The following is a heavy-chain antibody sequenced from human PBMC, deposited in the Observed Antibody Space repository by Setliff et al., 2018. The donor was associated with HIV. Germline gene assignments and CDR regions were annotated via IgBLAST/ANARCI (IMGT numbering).Heavy chain of an antibody. CDR1: GGSIGSSSYH. J-gene: IGHJ4*02. CDR2: VYYSGST. CDR3: ARDGYSSSWYVISGSFDY. Sequence: LSLTCIVSGGSIGSSSYHWGWIRQPPGKGLEWIGTVYYSGSTYYNPSLKSRVTISVDTSENQFSLKLSSVTAADTAVYYCARDGYSSSWYVISGSFDYWGQGILVTVSS. D-gene: IGHD6-13*01. V-gene: IGHV4-39*07.